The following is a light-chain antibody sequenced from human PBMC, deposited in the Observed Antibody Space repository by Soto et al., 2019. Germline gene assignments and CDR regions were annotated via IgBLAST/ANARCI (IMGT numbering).Light chain of an antibody. V-gene: IGLV1-40*01. CDR2: GNS. J-gene: IGLJ3*02. CDR3: QSYDSSLSGWV. Sequence: QSVLTQPPSVSGAPGQRVTISCTGSSPNTGAGYDVHWNQQLPGTAPKLPIYGNSNRPSGVPDRFSGSKSGTSASLAITGLQAEDEADYYCQSYDSSLSGWVFGGGTKLTVL. CDR1: SPNTGAGYD.